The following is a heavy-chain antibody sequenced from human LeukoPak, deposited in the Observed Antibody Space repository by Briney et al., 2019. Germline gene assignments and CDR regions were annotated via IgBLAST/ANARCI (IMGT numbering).Heavy chain of an antibody. CDR3: ARVTGGYDFWSGYLSGDHYYGMDV. J-gene: IGHJ6*02. CDR2: MNPNSGNT. D-gene: IGHD3-3*01. V-gene: IGHV1-8*01. Sequence: EASVKVSCKASGYTFTSYDINWVRQATGQVLGWMGWMNPNSGNTGYAQKFQGRVTMTRNTSISTAYMELSSLRSEDTAVYYCARVTGGYDFWSGYLSGDHYYGMDVWGQGATVTVSS. CDR1: GYTFTSYD.